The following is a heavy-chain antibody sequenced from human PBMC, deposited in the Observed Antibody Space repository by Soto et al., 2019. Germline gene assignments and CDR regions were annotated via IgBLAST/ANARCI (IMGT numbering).Heavy chain of an antibody. D-gene: IGHD3-10*01. Sequence: SVKVSCKASGGTFSSYTISWVRQAPGQGLEWMGRIIPILGIANYAQKFQGRVTITADKSTSTAYMELSSLRSEDTAVYYCARVDLKHRPGITIVRGVPYYYGMDVWG. CDR3: ARVDLKHRPGITIVRGVPYYYGMDV. CDR1: GGTFSSYT. V-gene: IGHV1-69*02. CDR2: IIPILGIA. J-gene: IGHJ6*02.